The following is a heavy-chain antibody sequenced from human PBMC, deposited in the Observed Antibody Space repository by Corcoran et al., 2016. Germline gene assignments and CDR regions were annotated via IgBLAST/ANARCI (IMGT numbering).Heavy chain of an antibody. CDR2: IYYSGST. CDR3: AREGWGSSSADDY. Sequence: QVQLQESGPGLVQPSQTLSLTCTVSGGSLRSGGYYWSWIRQHPGKGLEWFGYIYYSGSTYYNPSLKSRVTISVDTSKNQFSLKLSAVTAADTAVYYCAREGWGSSSADDYWGQRTLVTVSS. D-gene: IGHD6-6*01. V-gene: IGHV4-31*03. J-gene: IGHJ4*02. CDR1: GGSLRSGGYY.